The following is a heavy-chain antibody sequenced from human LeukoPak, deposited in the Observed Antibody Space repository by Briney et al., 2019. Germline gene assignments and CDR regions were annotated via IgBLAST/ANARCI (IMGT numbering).Heavy chain of an antibody. D-gene: IGHD4-17*01. V-gene: IGHV4-61*01. CDR1: GGSVSSGSYY. J-gene: IGHJ4*02. CDR3: AALGDYAPIGLDY. CDR2: IYYTGST. Sequence: SETLSLTCTVSGGSVSSGSYYWSWIRQPPGKGLEWIGFIYYTGSTNYSPSLKSRVNMSIDTSKNQFSLRLTSLTASDTAVYYCAALGDYAPIGLDYWGQGTLVTVSS.